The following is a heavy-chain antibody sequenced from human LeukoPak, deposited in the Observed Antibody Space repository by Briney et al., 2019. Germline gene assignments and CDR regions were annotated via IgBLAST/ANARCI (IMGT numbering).Heavy chain of an antibody. D-gene: IGHD3-10*01. J-gene: IGHJ5*02. CDR3: ARRRGANWFDP. Sequence: SETLSLTFTVSGGSISSYYWSWIRQPPGKGLEWIGYIYYSGSTNYNPSLKSRVTISVDTSKNQFSLKLSSVTAADTAVYYCARRRGANWFDPWGQGTLVTVSS. CDR2: IYYSGST. V-gene: IGHV4-59*08. CDR1: GGSISSYY.